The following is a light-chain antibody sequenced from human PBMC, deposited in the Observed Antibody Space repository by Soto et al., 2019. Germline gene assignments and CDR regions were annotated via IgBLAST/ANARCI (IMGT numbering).Light chain of an antibody. CDR1: QSVSSW. CDR3: QQYNSYPYT. Sequence: DIQMTQSPSTLSASVGDRVTITCRASQSVSSWLAWYQQKPGKAPKLLIYDASSLQSGVPSRFSGSGSGTEFTLTISSLQPEDFANYYCQQYNSYPYTFGQGTKLEIK. J-gene: IGKJ2*01. CDR2: DAS. V-gene: IGKV1-5*01.